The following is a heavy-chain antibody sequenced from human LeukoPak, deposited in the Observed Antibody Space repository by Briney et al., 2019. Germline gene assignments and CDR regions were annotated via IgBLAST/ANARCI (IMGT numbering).Heavy chain of an antibody. CDR2: VIPMVGTA. D-gene: IGHD5-12*01. J-gene: IGHJ4*02. Sequence: SVKVSCKTSGDSFSTYVTSWVRQAPGQGLEWMGGVIPMVGTANIAQKFQGRVTITADESTSTAYMEVSSLRSDDTAVYYCARGTDDYIVATTSFEYWGQGTLVTVSS. CDR1: GDSFSTYV. V-gene: IGHV1-69*13. CDR3: ARGTDDYIVATTSFEY.